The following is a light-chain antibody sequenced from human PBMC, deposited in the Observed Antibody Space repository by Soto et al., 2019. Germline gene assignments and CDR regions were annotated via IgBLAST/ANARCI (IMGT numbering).Light chain of an antibody. CDR3: AAWDDSLNGHYV. J-gene: IGLJ1*01. V-gene: IGLV1-44*01. Sequence: QSALTQPPSASGTPGQRVTISCSGSSSNIGGNTVNWYQQLPGTAPKLLVYSNNQRPSGVPDRFSGSKSGTSASLAISGLQSEDEADYYCAAWDDSLNGHYVFATGTRVTV. CDR2: SNN. CDR1: SSNIGGNT.